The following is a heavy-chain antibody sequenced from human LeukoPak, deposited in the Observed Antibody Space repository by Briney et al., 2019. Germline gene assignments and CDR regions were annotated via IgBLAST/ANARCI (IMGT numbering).Heavy chain of an antibody. CDR2: GSDSGGT. J-gene: IGHJ5*02. CDR1: GDSLSGHY. CDR3: AKNGQSWFSFDP. Sequence: SETLSLTCAVYGDSLSGHYWSWIRQSPGKGLEWIGEGSDSGGTKFNPSLKSRDSISADMSKNQFSLKLTSVTAADTAVYHCAKNGQSWFSFDPWGQGTLVTVSS. V-gene: IGHV4-34*01. D-gene: IGHD3-10*01.